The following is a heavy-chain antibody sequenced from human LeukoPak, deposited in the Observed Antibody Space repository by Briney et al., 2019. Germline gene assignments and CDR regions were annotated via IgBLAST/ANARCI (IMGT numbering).Heavy chain of an antibody. D-gene: IGHD4-11*01. V-gene: IGHV4-39*01. Sequence: SETLSLTCSVSGGPISSSYYYWGWIRQPPGKGLEWIGTIYDTGSTYYNPSLKSRVTISVDTSENQFSLKLSSVTAADTAVYYCARLDYHLNYYMDVWGKGTTVTVSS. CDR2: IYDTGST. CDR1: GGPISSSYYY. J-gene: IGHJ6*03. CDR3: ARLDYHLNYYMDV.